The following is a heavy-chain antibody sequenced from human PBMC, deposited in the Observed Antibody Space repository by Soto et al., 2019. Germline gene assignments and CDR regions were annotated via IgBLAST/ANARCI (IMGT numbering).Heavy chain of an antibody. V-gene: IGHV3-48*02. CDR3: ARDTSPYRAGSGYDWDAFDI. CDR2: ISSRSSTI. D-gene: IGHD5-12*01. Sequence: PGGSLRLSCAASGFTFSSYSMNWVRQAPGKGLEWVSYISSRSSTIYYADSVKGRFTISRDNAKNSLYLQMNSLRDEDTAVYYFARDTSPYRAGSGYDWDAFDIWGQGTMVTVSS. CDR1: GFTFSSYS. J-gene: IGHJ3*02.